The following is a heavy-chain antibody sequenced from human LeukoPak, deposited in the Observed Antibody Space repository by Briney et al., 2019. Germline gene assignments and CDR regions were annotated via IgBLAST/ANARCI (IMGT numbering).Heavy chain of an antibody. V-gene: IGHV1-8*01. CDR1: GYTFTNYD. D-gene: IGHD6-13*01. Sequence: AASVKVSCKASGYTFTNYDINWVRQATGQGLEWMGWMNPNSGNTGYTQKFQGRVTMTRNTSISTAYMELSSLRSEDTAVYYCARKYGSSWTKDAFDIWGQGTMVTVSS. J-gene: IGHJ3*02. CDR2: MNPNSGNT. CDR3: ARKYGSSWTKDAFDI.